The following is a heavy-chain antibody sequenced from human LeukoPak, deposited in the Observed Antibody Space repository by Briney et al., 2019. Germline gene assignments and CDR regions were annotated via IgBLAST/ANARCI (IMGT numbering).Heavy chain of an antibody. CDR3: ARDPGLVADDAFDI. CDR1: GASISSHY. Sequence: SETLSLTCTVSGASISSHYWNWIRQPPGKGLEWIGYIYYRGSTNYNPSLKSRVAISVDASKSQFSLKLSSVTAADTAVYYCARDPGLVADDAFDIWGQGTMVTVSS. V-gene: IGHV4-59*11. CDR2: IYYRGST. J-gene: IGHJ3*02. D-gene: IGHD2-15*01.